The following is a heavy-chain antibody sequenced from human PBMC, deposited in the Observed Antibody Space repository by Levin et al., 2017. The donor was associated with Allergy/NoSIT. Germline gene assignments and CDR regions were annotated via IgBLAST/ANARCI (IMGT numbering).Heavy chain of an antibody. CDR3: ARGMVGIAAAGYYYYGMDV. CDR1: GFTFSSYG. J-gene: IGHJ6*02. Sequence: GGSLRLSCAASGFTFSSYGMHWVRQAPGKGLEWVAVIWYDGSNKYYADSVKGRFTISRDNSKNTLYLQMNSLRAEDTAVYYCARGMVGIAAAGYYYYGMDVWGQGTTVTVSS. V-gene: IGHV3-33*01. CDR2: IWYDGSNK. D-gene: IGHD6-13*01.